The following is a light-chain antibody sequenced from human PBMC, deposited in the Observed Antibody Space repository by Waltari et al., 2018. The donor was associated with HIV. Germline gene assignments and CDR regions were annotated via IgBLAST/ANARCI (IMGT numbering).Light chain of an antibody. CDR2: TAS. CDR1: QHVDKY. CDR3: QQTFTLPLT. J-gene: IGKJ4*01. Sequence: IHITQSPSSLSASIRDRVTITCRTSQHVDKYLNWYQQRPGKAPRLLVFTASTLHTGVPSRFTATGSGTTFSLAIASLQPDDIATYYCQQTFTLPLTFGGGTKLEI. V-gene: IGKV1-39*01.